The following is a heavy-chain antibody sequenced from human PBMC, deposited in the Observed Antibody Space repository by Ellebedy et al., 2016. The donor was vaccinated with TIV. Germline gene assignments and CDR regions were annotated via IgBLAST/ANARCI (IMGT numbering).Heavy chain of an antibody. CDR1: GSTFSNYA. J-gene: IGHJ6*02. CDR3: AKLGFDILTGSGGMDV. Sequence: GGSLRLSCAASGSTFSNYAMSWVRRSPGKGLDWVSLISGNGEYTYYADSVKGRLTISRDNSMDTVYLQMNSLGVGDTAVYYCAKLGFDILTGSGGMDVWGQGTTVTVSS. D-gene: IGHD3-9*01. V-gene: IGHV3-23*01. CDR2: ISGNGEYT.